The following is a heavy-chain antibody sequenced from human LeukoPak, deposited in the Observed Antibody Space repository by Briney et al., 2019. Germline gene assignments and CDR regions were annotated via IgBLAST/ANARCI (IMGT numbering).Heavy chain of an antibody. V-gene: IGHV4-59*01. CDR1: GGSISSYY. D-gene: IGHD3-10*01. CDR3: ARVSGYYYGSGSFDY. Sequence: PSETLSLTCTVSGGSISSYYWSWIRQPPGKGLEWIGYIYYSGTTNYNPSLKSRVTISVDSSKNQFSLNLASVTAADTAVYYCARVSGYYYGSGSFDYWGQGTLVTVSS. J-gene: IGHJ4*02. CDR2: IYYSGTT.